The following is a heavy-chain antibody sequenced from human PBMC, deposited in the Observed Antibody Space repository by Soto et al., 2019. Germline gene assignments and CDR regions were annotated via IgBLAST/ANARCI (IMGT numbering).Heavy chain of an antibody. CDR3: ARALAFQKYYYYYYMDI. D-gene: IGHD3-3*02. J-gene: IGHJ6*03. CDR2: IYYSGST. CDR1: GGSISSYY. V-gene: IGHV4-59*08. Sequence: SETLSLTCTVSGGSISSYYLSWILQPPGKGLEWIGYIYYSGSTNYNPSLKSRVTISVDTSKNQFSLKLSSVTAADTAVYYCARALAFQKYYYYYYMDIWGKGTTVTVYS.